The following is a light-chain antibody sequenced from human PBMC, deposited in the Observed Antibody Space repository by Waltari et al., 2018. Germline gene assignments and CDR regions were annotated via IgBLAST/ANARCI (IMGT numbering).Light chain of an antibody. V-gene: IGKV2-28*01. J-gene: IGKJ5*01. CDR3: MDSLQSVT. CDR1: TTLLDSNGYNF. CDR2: VAS. Sequence: DIVITQSPLSLPFPPGEPASISCWSSTTLLDSNGYNFLDWYLQKPGQSPQILIYVASNLASGVPDRFSGSGSGTDFTLKISRVEADDTGVYYCMDSLQSVTFGQGTRLEIK.